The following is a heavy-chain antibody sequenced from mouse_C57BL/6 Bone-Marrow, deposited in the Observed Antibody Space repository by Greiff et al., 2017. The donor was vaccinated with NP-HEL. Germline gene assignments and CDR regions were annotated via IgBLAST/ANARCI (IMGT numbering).Heavy chain of an antibody. CDR3: ARRIYYAMDY. Sequence: QVQLQQSGPELVKPGASVKISCKASGYAFSSSWMNWVKQRPGKGLEWIGRIYPGDGDTNYNGKFKGKATLTADKSSSTAYMQLSSLTSEDSAVYCCARRIYYAMDYWGQGTSVTVSS. V-gene: IGHV1-82*01. J-gene: IGHJ4*01. CDR2: IYPGDGDT. CDR1: GYAFSSSW.